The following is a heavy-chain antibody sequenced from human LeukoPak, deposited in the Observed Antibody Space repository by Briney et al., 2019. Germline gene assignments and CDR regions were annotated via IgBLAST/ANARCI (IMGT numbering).Heavy chain of an antibody. CDR1: GFTFSDYS. V-gene: IGHV3-21*01. D-gene: IGHD2-15*01. CDR3: ASERGGGRTPRGGWSSR. CDR2: ISSSSPYI. Sequence: GGSLRLSCAASGFTFSDYSMNWVRQAPGKGLEWVASISSSSPYIYYTDSVKGRFTISRDNAKNSLYLQMNSLRAEDTAVYYCASERGGGRTPRGGWSSRWGQGTLVTVSS. J-gene: IGHJ4*02.